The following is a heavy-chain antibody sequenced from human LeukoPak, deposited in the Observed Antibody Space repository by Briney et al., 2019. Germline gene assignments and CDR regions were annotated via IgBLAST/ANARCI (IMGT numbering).Heavy chain of an antibody. D-gene: IGHD2-2*01. CDR3: AKSTSSLPAAFDP. Sequence: PGGSLRLSCAASGFTFSGSAMHWVRQASGKGLEWVGRIRSKANSYATAYAASVKGRFTISRDDSKNTLYLQMNSLRAEDTAVYYCAKSTSSLPAAFDPWGQGTLVTVSS. CDR2: IRSKANSYAT. CDR1: GFTFSGSA. J-gene: IGHJ5*02. V-gene: IGHV3-73*01.